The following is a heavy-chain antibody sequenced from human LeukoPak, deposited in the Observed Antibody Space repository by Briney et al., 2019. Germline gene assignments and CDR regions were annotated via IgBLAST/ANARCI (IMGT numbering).Heavy chain of an antibody. Sequence: PSQTLSLTCAISGDSVSSNSAAWNWIRQSPSRGLEWLGRTYYRSKWYNDYAVSVKSRITINPDTSKNQFSLQLNSVTPEDTAVYYCARCSGYSYGHNYYYGMDVWGQGTTVTVSS. CDR1: GDSVSSNSAA. J-gene: IGHJ6*02. CDR2: TYYRSKWYN. V-gene: IGHV6-1*01. CDR3: ARCSGYSYGHNYYYGMDV. D-gene: IGHD5-18*01.